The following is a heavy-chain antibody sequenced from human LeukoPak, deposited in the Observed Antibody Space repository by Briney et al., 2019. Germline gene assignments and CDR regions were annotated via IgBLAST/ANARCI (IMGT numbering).Heavy chain of an antibody. CDR3: ARVIGWLFDY. V-gene: IGHV3-21*04. CDR2: ISSSSGFI. Sequence: GGSLRLSCAASGFTFSSYWMSWVRQAPGKGLEWVSSISSSSGFIYYTDSVKGRFTISRDNSKNTLYLQMNSLRAEDTAVYYCARVIGWLFDYWGQGTLVTVSS. CDR1: GFTFSSYW. J-gene: IGHJ4*02. D-gene: IGHD6-19*01.